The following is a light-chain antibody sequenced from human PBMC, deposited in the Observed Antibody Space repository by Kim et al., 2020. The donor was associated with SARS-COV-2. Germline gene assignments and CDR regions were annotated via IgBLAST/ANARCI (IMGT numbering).Light chain of an antibody. CDR1: RSTIGDYNF. Sequence: GQSVTISCTEYRSTIGDYNFVSWYQKQPGKAPQLLIFDVRKRPSGIPDRFSGSKAGNAASLTISGLRADDEADYYCCSYAGSSLVFGTGTTVAVL. J-gene: IGLJ1*01. CDR3: CSYAGSSLV. CDR2: DVR. V-gene: IGLV2-11*03.